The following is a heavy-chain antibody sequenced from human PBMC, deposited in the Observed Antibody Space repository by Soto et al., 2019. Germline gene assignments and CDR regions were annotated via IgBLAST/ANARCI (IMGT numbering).Heavy chain of an antibody. V-gene: IGHV1-3*01. J-gene: IGHJ5*02. CDR3: ARAISGYVT. CDR1: GITFSTYA. CDR2: INAGNGNT. Sequence: QVQLVQSGAEVKKPGASVQVSCKASGITFSTYAIHWVRQAPGQRLEWMGWINAGNGNTRYSQKFQGRVTLTRDTSASTAYMDLSSLRSDDTAIYYCARAISGYVTWGQGTLVTVSS. D-gene: IGHD5-12*01.